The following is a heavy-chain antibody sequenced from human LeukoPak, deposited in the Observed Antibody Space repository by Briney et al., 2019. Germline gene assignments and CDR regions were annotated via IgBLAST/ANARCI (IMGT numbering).Heavy chain of an antibody. CDR2: ISSSGSTI. D-gene: IGHD6-6*01. CDR3: ASQPPIPYSSSSSNWFDP. J-gene: IGHJ5*02. Sequence: GGSLRLSCAASGFTFGSYEMNWVRQAPGKGLEWVSYISSSGSTIYYADSVKGRFTISRDNAKNSLYLQMNSLRAEDTAVYYCASQPPIPYSSSSSNWFDPWGQGTLVTVSS. CDR1: GFTFGSYE. V-gene: IGHV3-48*03.